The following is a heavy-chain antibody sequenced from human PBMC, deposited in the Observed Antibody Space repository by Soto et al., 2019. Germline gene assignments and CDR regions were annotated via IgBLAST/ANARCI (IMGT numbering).Heavy chain of an antibody. Sequence: QVQLQESGPGLVKPSGTLSLTCVVSGGSISSDIWWSWVRQPPGKGLEWIGEIYYTGSANYNPSLRSRVTMSVDKSNNQFSLKLSSVTAADMAVYYCARSGKIIAARGFDYWGQGTLVTVSS. CDR1: GGSISSDIW. V-gene: IGHV4-4*02. CDR3: ARSGKIIAARGFDY. CDR2: IYYTGSA. J-gene: IGHJ4*02. D-gene: IGHD6-6*01.